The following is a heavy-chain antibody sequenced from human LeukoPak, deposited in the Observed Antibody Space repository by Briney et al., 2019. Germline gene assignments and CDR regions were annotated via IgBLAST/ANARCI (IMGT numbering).Heavy chain of an antibody. CDR1: GGSFSGYY. CDR3: ARTTTVFAVDY. J-gene: IGHJ4*02. CDR2: INHSGST. V-gene: IGHV4-34*01. D-gene: IGHD1-1*01. Sequence: PSETLSLTCAVYGGSFSGYYWSWIRQPPGKGLEWIGEINHSGSTNYNPSLKSRVTISVDTSKNQFSLKLSSVTAADTAVYYCARTTTVFAVDYWGQGTLVTASS.